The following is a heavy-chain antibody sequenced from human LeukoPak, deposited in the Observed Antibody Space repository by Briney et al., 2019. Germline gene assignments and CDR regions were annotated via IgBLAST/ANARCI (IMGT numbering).Heavy chain of an antibody. Sequence: GRSLRLSCAASGFTFDDYAMHWVRQAPGKGLEWVSGISWNSGSVGYADSVKGRFTISRDNDKNSLYLQMNSLRAEDTALYYCAKDRRLRLRGDIFDYWGQGTLVTVSS. V-gene: IGHV3-9*01. CDR1: GFTFDDYA. CDR2: ISWNSGSV. D-gene: IGHD5-12*01. J-gene: IGHJ4*02. CDR3: AKDRRLRLRGDIFDY.